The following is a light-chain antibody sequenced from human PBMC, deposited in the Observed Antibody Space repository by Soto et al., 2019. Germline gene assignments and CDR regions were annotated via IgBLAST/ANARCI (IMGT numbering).Light chain of an antibody. Sequence: ELMLTPSARTLSFAPGKSANLPCRASQSVGSYLAWYQQRPGQAPRLLIYGASRRDTGIPARFSGAGSGTDFTLTISRLEPEDFALYYCQQHDILPITFGEGTRLEIK. CDR3: QQHDILPIT. V-gene: IGKV3-20*01. J-gene: IGKJ5*01. CDR2: GAS. CDR1: QSVGSY.